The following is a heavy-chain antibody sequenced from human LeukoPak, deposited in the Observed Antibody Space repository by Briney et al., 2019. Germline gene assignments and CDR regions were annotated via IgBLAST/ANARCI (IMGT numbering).Heavy chain of an antibody. V-gene: IGHV5-51*01. CDR1: GYIFTGYW. CDR2: IYLGDSDT. Sequence: GESLKISCKGSGYIFTGYWIGWVRQMPGKGLEWMGIIYLGDSDTRYSPSFQGRVTISADKSITTAYLQWSSLKASDTAMYYCASRMTTVTTWAFDIWGQGTMVTVSS. CDR3: ASRMTTVTTWAFDI. D-gene: IGHD4-17*01. J-gene: IGHJ3*02.